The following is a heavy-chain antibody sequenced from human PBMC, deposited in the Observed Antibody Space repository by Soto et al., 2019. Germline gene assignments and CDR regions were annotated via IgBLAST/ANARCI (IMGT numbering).Heavy chain of an antibody. CDR2: VNAASGNT. D-gene: IGHD3-16*01. Sequence: QVHLVQSGAEARKPGASVNVSCMASGFSLNTYVVHWVRQAPGQGLEWMGWVNAASGNTQTSQKFRGRLTLTREPSANPAYVELSSLRTEDTAVYFCARRPLLGSDFAYRCQGTVVAVSS. V-gene: IGHV1-3*01. CDR1: GFSLNTYV. CDR3: ARRPLLGSDFAY. J-gene: IGHJ4*02.